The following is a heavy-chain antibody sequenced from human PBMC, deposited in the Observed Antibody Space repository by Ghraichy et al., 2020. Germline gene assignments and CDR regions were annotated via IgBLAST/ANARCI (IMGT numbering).Heavy chain of an antibody. D-gene: IGHD1-26*01. Sequence: SETLSLTCTVSGGSISTLFCTWIRQPPGTGMGWIGYITFSGSTNNNPSLTSQVTVTMATSKTQFSLRLSPVTAAATAASYYARGRLSGSITSLEYWGQGALVTVSS. CDR3: ARGRLSGSITSLEY. V-gene: IGHV4-59*11. CDR2: ITFSGST. CDR1: GGSISTLF. J-gene: IGHJ4*02.